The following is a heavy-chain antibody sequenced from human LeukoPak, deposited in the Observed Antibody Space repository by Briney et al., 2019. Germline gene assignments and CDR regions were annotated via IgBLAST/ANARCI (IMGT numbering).Heavy chain of an antibody. Sequence: SVKVSCKSSGDTSSKYIISWIRQAPAQGLEWMGGINPFSGAVRYARNFEGRVTITADESTSTVYMEMSGLRSEDTAVYFCSGGPPRFFYYMDVWGKGTTVTVSS. CDR2: INPFSGAV. V-gene: IGHV1-69*13. CDR1: GDTSSKYI. D-gene: IGHD3-3*01. J-gene: IGHJ6*03. CDR3: SGGPPRFFYYMDV.